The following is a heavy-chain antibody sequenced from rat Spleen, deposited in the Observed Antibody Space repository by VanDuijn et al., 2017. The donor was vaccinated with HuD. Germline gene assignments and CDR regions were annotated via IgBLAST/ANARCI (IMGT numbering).Heavy chain of an antibody. D-gene: IGHD4-4*01. CDR2: ISYDGSSS. J-gene: IGHJ2*01. Sequence: EVQLVESGGGLVQPGRSLKLSCAASGFTFSNYGMAWVRQAPTKGLEWVATISYDGSSSYYRDSVKGRFTISRDNAKSTLYLQMDSLRSEDTATYYCARRGNSVFWNFDFWGQGVMVTVSS. V-gene: IGHV5-29*01. CDR3: ARRGNSVFWNFDF. CDR1: GFTFSNYG.